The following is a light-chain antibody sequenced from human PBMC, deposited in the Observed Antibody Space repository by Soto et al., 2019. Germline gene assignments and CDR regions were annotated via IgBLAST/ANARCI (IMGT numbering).Light chain of an antibody. Sequence: EIVLTQSPGTLSLSPGERATLSCRASQRVSSSYLAWYQQKPGQAPRLLIYGASSRATGIPDRFSGSGSGTDFTLTISRLEPEDCAVYYCQQYGSSPIFGQGTKLEIK. CDR2: GAS. CDR3: QQYGSSPI. CDR1: QRVSSSY. J-gene: IGKJ2*01. V-gene: IGKV3-20*01.